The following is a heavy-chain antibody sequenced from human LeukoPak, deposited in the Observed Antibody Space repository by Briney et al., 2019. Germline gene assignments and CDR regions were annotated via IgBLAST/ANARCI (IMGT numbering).Heavy chain of an antibody. CDR3: ARTPDIVVVPADAFDI. CDR2: INHSGST. V-gene: IGHV4-34*01. J-gene: IGHJ3*02. Sequence: PSETLSLTCAVYGGSFSGYYWSWIRQPPGKGLEGIGEINHSGSTNYNPSLKSRVTISVDTSKNQFSLKLSSVTVADTAVYYCARTPDIVVVPADAFDIWGQGTMVTVSS. CDR1: GGSFSGYY. D-gene: IGHD2-2*01.